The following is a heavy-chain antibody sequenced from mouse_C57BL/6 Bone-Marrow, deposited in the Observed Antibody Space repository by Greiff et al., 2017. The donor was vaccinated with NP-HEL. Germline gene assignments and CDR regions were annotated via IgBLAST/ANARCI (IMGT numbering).Heavy chain of an antibody. V-gene: IGHV1-81*01. J-gene: IGHJ4*01. CDR3: ARAVYYDYDRGSMDY. D-gene: IGHD2-4*01. Sequence: QVQLQQSGAELARPGASVKLSCKASGYTFTSYGISWVKQRTGQGLEWIGEIYPRSGNTYYNEKFKGKATLTADKSSSTAYMELRSRTSDDSAVYFCARAVYYDYDRGSMDYWGQGTSVTVSS. CDR2: IYPRSGNT. CDR1: GYTFTSYG.